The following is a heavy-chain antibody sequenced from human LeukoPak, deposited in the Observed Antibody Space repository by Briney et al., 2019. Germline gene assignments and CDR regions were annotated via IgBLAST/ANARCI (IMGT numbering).Heavy chain of an antibody. D-gene: IGHD6-13*01. J-gene: IGHJ3*02. V-gene: IGHV3-30*02. CDR2: IRYDGGEE. CDR3: AKGDSSNWADAFDI. Sequence: GGSLRLSCSGTGFTFSRYGIHWVRQAPGEGLEWVTVIRYDGGEEYYADSVKGPFTISRDNSKNTLYLQVNSLRAEDTAVYYCAKGDSSNWADAFDIWGQGTMVTVSS. CDR1: GFTFSRYG.